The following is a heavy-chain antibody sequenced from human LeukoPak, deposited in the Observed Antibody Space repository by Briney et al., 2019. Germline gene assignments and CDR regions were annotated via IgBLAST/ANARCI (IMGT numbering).Heavy chain of an antibody. CDR3: AKDGGRGDGPVDYFDY. J-gene: IGHJ4*02. CDR1: GFTFSSYE. V-gene: IGHV3-48*03. CDR2: ISSSGSTI. Sequence: GGSLRLSCAASGFTFSSYEMNWVRQAPGKGLEWVSYISSSGSTIYYADSVKGRFTISRDNAKNSLYLQMNSLRAEDMALYYCAKDGGRGDGPVDYFDYWGQGTLVTVSS. D-gene: IGHD5-24*01.